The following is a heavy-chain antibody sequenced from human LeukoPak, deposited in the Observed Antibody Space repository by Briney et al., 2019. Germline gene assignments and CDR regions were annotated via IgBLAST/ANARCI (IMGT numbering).Heavy chain of an antibody. D-gene: IGHD3-22*01. V-gene: IGHV1-2*02. J-gene: IGHJ4*02. CDR1: TSR. CDR3: ARAEVIDY. CDR2: VNPDSGDT. Sequence: ASVKVSCKATSRISWVRQAPGQGLEWMGWVNPDSGDTIYAQKFQGRVTMTRDTPISTAYMELTSLRSDDTAVYYCARAEVIDYWGQGTLVIVSS.